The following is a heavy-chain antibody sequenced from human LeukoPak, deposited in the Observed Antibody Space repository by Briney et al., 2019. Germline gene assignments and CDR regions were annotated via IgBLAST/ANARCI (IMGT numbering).Heavy chain of an antibody. CDR1: GGSVSSGSYY. Sequence: SETLSLTCTVSGGSVSSGSYYWSWIRQPPGKGLEWIGYIYYSGSTNYNPSLKSRVTISVDTSKNQFSLKLSSVTAADTAVYYCARDLTLPRGSGSYLGGYWGQGTLVTVSS. V-gene: IGHV4-61*01. J-gene: IGHJ4*02. CDR2: IYYSGST. CDR3: ARDLTLPRGSGSYLGGY. D-gene: IGHD1-26*01.